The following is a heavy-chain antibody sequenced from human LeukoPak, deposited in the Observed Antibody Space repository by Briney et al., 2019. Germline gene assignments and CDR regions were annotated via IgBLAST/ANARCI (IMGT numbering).Heavy chain of an antibody. Sequence: GGSLRLSCAASGFTFERYAMHWVRQAPGKGLEWVAVISYHGNQKYYADSVKGRFTISRDSSQSTLYLQMNSLRPEDTAVYYCARDESLDYWGQGTLVTVSS. CDR2: ISYHGNQK. J-gene: IGHJ4*02. CDR1: GFTFERYA. CDR3: ARDESLDY. V-gene: IGHV3-30*01.